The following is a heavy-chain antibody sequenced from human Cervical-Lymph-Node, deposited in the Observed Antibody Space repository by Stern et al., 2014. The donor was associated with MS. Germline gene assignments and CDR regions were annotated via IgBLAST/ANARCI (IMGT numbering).Heavy chain of an antibody. Sequence: VQLLESGPGLVKPTQTLSLTCTVSGDSIYSGTYYWSWIRQSAGKGLEWIGRINVSGSTNSNPSLKSRLTMSIDTSKNQFSLRLRSVTAADTAVYYCARDRGVGGLFDYWGQGTLGIVSS. D-gene: IGHD3-10*01. CDR1: GDSIYSGTYY. V-gene: IGHV4-61*02. CDR2: INVSGST. J-gene: IGHJ4*02. CDR3: ARDRGVGGLFDY.